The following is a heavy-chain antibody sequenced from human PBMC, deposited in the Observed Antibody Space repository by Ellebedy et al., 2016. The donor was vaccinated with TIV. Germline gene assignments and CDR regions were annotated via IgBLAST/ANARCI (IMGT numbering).Heavy chain of an antibody. CDR2: INPKTGVT. CDR1: GYTFFAYY. Sequence: AASVKVSCKTSGYTFFAYYIHWPRQAPEHGPEWLGWINPKTGVTNYAENFEGRVTMTSDTSMRTAYLELRSLRFDDTAIYYCARSVALMRGEDFWGQGTLVTVSS. V-gene: IGHV1-2*02. D-gene: IGHD3-10*01. CDR3: ARSVALMRGEDF. J-gene: IGHJ4*02.